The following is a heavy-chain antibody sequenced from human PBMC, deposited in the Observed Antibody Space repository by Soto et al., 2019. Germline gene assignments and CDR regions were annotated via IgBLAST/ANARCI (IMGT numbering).Heavy chain of an antibody. CDR2: IYNSRST. CDR3: ARAPTYSYGSGTPYYFYAMDV. D-gene: IGHD3-10*01. Sequence: SETLSLTCTVSGDSVIRYYWNWIRQPPGKGLEWVGYIYNSRSTNYNPSPKSRVTISVDTSKNQFSLTLTSVTAADTAVYYCARAPTYSYGSGTPYYFYAMDVWGQGTTVTVSS. V-gene: IGHV4-59*02. J-gene: IGHJ6*02. CDR1: GDSVIRYY.